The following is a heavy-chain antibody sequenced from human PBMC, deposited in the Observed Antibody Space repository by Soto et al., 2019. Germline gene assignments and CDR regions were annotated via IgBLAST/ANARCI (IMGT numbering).Heavy chain of an antibody. V-gene: IGHV3-21*01. Sequence: PGGSLRLSCAASGFTFSIYSMNWVRQAPGKGLEWVSSISSSSSYIYYADSVKGRFTISRDNAKNSLYLQMNSLRAEDTAVYYCARELSTGSSYYYYYGMDVWGQGTTVTVSS. D-gene: IGHD1-1*01. CDR2: ISSSSSYI. J-gene: IGHJ6*02. CDR1: GFTFSIYS. CDR3: ARELSTGSSYYYYYGMDV.